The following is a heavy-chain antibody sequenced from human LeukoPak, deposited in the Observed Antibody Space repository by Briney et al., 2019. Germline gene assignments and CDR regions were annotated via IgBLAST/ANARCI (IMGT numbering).Heavy chain of an antibody. CDR1: GGSFSGYY. D-gene: IGHD2-2*01. V-gene: IGHV4-34*01. CDR3: ARSIVVVPAAPGSPFDY. CDR2: INHSGST. Sequence: SSETLSLTCAVYGGSFSGYYWSWIRQPPGKGLEWIGEINHSGSTNYNPSLKSRVTISVDTSKNQFSLKLSSVTAADTAVYYCARSIVVVPAAPGSPFDYWGQGTLVTVSS. J-gene: IGHJ4*02.